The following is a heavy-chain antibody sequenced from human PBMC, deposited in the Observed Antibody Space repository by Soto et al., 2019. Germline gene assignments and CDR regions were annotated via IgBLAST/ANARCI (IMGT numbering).Heavy chain of an antibody. CDR1: GGTFSSYA. V-gene: IGHV1-69*13. CDR3: ARYRFLEWLLSGWFDP. D-gene: IGHD3-3*01. CDR2: IIPIFGTA. Sequence: SVKVSCKASGGTFSSYAISWVRQAPGQGLEWMGGIIPIFGTANYAQKFQGRVTITADESTSTAYMELSSLRSEDTAVYYCARYRFLEWLLSGWFDPWGQGTLVTVSS. J-gene: IGHJ5*02.